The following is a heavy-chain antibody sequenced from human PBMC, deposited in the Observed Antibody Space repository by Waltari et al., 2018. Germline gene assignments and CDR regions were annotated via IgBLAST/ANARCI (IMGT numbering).Heavy chain of an antibody. CDR2: IIPIFGTA. CDR1: GGTFSSYA. J-gene: IGHJ4*02. Sequence: QVQLVQSGAEVTKPGSSVKVSCKASGGTFSSYAISSVRQAPGQGLEWMGGIIPIFGTANYAQKFQGRVTITADKSTSTAYMELSSLRSEDTAVYYCARDPGLGADRWYFDYWGQGTLVTVSS. D-gene: IGHD3-16*01. V-gene: IGHV1-69*14. CDR3: ARDPGLGADRWYFDY.